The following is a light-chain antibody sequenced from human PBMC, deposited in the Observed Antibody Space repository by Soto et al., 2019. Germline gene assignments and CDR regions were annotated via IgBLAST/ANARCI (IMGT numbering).Light chain of an antibody. Sequence: QSVLTQPPSASGTPGQRVTISCSGSSSNIGSNVVNWYQQLPGTAPRLLIYNNNQRPSGVPDRFSGSKSGTSASLAISGLQSDDEADYYCTAWDDSLKGVVFGGGTKLTVL. CDR3: TAWDDSLKGVV. CDR2: NNN. V-gene: IGLV1-44*01. CDR1: SSNIGSNV. J-gene: IGLJ2*01.